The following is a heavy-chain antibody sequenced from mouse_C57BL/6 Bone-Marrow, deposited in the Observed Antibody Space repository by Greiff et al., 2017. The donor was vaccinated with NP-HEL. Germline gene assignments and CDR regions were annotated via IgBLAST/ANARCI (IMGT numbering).Heavy chain of an antibody. J-gene: IGHJ2*01. Sequence: QVQLQQSGPELVKPGASVKISCKASGYAFSSSWMNWVKQRPGKGLEWIGRIYPGDGDTNYNGKFKGKATLTADKSSSTAYMQLSSLTSEDSAVYFCAPSYYYGSGDYWGQGTTITVTS. CDR2: IYPGDGDT. CDR3: APSYYYGSGDY. CDR1: GYAFSSSW. D-gene: IGHD1-1*01. V-gene: IGHV1-82*01.